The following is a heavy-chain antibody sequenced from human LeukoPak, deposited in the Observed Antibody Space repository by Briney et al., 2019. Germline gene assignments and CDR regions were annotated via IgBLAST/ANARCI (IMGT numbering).Heavy chain of an antibody. CDR3: AREEPGYCSSTSCPYYYYYMDV. D-gene: IGHD2-2*01. CDR2: TYYRSKWYN. CDR1: GDSVSSNSAA. V-gene: IGHV6-1*01. Sequence: SQTLSLTCAISGDSVSSNSAAWNWIRQSPSRGLEWLGRTYYRSKWYNDYAVSVKSRITINPDTSKNQFSLQLNSVTPEDTAVYYCAREEPGYCSSTSCPYYYYYMDVWGKGTTVTVSS. J-gene: IGHJ6*03.